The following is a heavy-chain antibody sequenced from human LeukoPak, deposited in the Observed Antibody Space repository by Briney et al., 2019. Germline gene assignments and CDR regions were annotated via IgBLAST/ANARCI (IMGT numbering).Heavy chain of an antibody. J-gene: IGHJ6*03. Sequence: SVKVSCKASGGTFSSYAISWVRQAPGQGLEWMGGIIPIFGTANYAQKFQGRVTITADESTSTAYMELSSLRSEDTAVYYCARGSIPIFGVISYYYYMDVWGKGTTVTVSS. CDR3: ARGSIPIFGVISYYYYMDV. D-gene: IGHD3-3*01. V-gene: IGHV1-69*13. CDR1: GGTFSSYA. CDR2: IIPIFGTA.